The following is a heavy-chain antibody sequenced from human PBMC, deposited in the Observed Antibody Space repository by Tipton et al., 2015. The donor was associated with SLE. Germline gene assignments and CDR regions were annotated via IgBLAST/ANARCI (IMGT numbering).Heavy chain of an antibody. Sequence: GSLRLSCAASGFTVSSNSMSWVRQAPGNGLEWVSVIYSGGNIYYADSVKGRFTISRDNAKNALYLQMNSLRAEDTAVYYCARHRSLFGYDYWGQGTLVTVSS. D-gene: IGHD3-3*01. CDR3: ARHRSLFGYDY. V-gene: IGHV3-53*01. CDR1: GFTVSSNS. J-gene: IGHJ4*02. CDR2: IYSGGNI.